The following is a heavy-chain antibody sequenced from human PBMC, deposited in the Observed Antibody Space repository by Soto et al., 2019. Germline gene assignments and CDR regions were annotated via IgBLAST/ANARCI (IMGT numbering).Heavy chain of an antibody. CDR3: AKGVIDRGANA. CDR1: GFNFRNFP. Sequence: GGSLRLSCAASGFNFRNFPMTWVRQVPGQGLEYVSSITSSGEQTFYADSVKGRFSISRDNSKGILHLQMNSLRAEDTAIYHCAKGVIDRGANAWGQGTVVTVSS. CDR2: ITSSGEQT. D-gene: IGHD2-8*01. V-gene: IGHV3-23*01. J-gene: IGHJ5*02.